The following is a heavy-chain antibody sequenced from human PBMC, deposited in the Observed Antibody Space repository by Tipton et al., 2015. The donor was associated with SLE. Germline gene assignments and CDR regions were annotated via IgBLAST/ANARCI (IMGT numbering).Heavy chain of an antibody. D-gene: IGHD1-1*01. CDR1: GFTFSSYA. Sequence: SLRLSCAASGFTFSSYAMHWVRQAPGKGLEWVASIWYNGHNKFYADSVKGRFTISKDNSNNMLFLQMDSVRAEDTAVYYCARDRSKTGPNAFDVWGQGTMVTVSS. V-gene: IGHV3-33*08. CDR3: ARDRSKTGPNAFDV. CDR2: IWYNGHNK. J-gene: IGHJ3*01.